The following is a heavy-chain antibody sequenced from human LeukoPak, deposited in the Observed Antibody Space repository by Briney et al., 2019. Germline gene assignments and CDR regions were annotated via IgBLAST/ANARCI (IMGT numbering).Heavy chain of an antibody. CDR2: IYYSGST. CDR1: GGSISSSNYY. Sequence: SETLSLTCSVSGGSISSSNYYWGWIRQPPGKGLEWIGSIYYSGSTYYNPSLKNRVTMSVDTSKDQFSLKLTSVTAADTAVYHCVRLGTTTRWGQGTLVTVSS. J-gene: IGHJ4*02. D-gene: IGHD1-26*01. V-gene: IGHV4-39*07. CDR3: VRLGTTTR.